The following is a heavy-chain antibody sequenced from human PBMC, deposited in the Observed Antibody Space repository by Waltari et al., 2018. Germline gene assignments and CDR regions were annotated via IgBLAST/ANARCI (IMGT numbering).Heavy chain of an antibody. CDR2: IYTSGST. V-gene: IGHV4-61*02. CDR1: GGPISSGSYY. J-gene: IGHJ6*02. CDR3: ARVPAYYYYYGMDV. D-gene: IGHD1-1*01. Sequence: QVQLQESGPGLVKPSQTLSLTCTVSGGPISSGSYYWSWIRKPAGKGLEWIGRIYTSGSTNYNPSLKSRVTISVDTSKNQFSLKLSSVTAADTAVYYCARVPAYYYYYGMDVWGQGTTVTVSS.